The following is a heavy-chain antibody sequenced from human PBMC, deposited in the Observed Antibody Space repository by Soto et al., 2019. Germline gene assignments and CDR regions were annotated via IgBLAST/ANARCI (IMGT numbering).Heavy chain of an antibody. CDR1: GYSFTSYW. Sequence: GESLKISCKGSGYSFTSYWIGWVRQMPGKGLEWMGIIYPGDSDTRYSPSFQGQVTISADKSISTAYLQWSSLKASDTAMYYCARYSSSPSYYYYGMDVWGQGTTVTVSS. CDR2: IYPGDSDT. J-gene: IGHJ6*02. V-gene: IGHV5-51*01. D-gene: IGHD6-6*01. CDR3: ARYSSSPSYYYYGMDV.